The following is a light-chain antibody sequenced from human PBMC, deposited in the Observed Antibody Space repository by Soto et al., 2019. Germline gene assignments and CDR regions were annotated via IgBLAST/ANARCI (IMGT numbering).Light chain of an antibody. CDR2: EGS. CDR1: SSDVGRYNL. V-gene: IGLV2-23*01. Sequence: QSALTQPASVSGSPGQSITISCTGSSSDVGRYNLVSWYQHHPDKAPKLMIYEGSKRPSGVSNRFSGSKSGSTASLTISGLQAEDEADYYCSSYAGTTTFVVFGGGTKLTVL. CDR3: SSYAGTTTFVV. J-gene: IGLJ2*01.